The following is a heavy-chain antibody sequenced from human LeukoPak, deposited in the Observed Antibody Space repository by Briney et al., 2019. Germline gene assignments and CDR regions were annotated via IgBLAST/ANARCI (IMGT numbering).Heavy chain of an antibody. V-gene: IGHV3-7*01. CDR3: AREGYCSGGSCYGPGWSWYFDL. Sequence: GGSLRLSCAASGFTFSSYGMSWVRQAPGKGLEWVANIKQDGSEKYYVDSVKGRFTISRDNAKNSLYLQMNSLRAEDTAVYYCAREGYCSGGSCYGPGWSWYFDLWGRGTLVTVSS. CDR1: GFTFSSYG. D-gene: IGHD2-15*01. CDR2: IKQDGSEK. J-gene: IGHJ2*01.